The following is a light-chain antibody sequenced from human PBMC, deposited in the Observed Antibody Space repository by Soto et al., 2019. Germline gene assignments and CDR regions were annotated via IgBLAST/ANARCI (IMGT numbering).Light chain of an antibody. CDR2: DVS. CDR3: HQYGSSPLT. J-gene: IGKJ2*01. Sequence: EIVLTQSPGTLSLSPGEGATLSCRASQSVSSSLLAWFQQKPGQAPRLLIHDVSSRATGIPDRFSGSGSGTDFTLSISRLEPEDFAVYYCHQYGSSPLTFGQGTKLEIK. CDR1: QSVSSSL. V-gene: IGKV3-20*01.